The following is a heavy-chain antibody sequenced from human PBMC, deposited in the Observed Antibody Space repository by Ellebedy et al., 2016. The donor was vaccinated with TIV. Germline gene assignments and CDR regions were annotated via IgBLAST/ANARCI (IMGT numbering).Heavy chain of an antibody. J-gene: IGHJ3*02. Sequence: ASVKVSCKASGYIFSDFYINWVRQAPGQGPEWMGWVNPNTGGTNFAQKFQGRVMMSSDTPISTAFMELERLTSDDTAIYYCASGARQWVVMDIWGQGMMLTVSS. D-gene: IGHD6-19*01. CDR1: GYIFSDFY. CDR3: ASGARQWVVMDI. V-gene: IGHV1-2*02. CDR2: VNPNTGGT.